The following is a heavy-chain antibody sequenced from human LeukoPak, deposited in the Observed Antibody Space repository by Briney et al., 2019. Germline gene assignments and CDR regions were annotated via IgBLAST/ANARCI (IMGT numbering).Heavy chain of an antibody. CDR3: ASVPRYSGYEFYGMDV. CDR2: IYPGDSDT. D-gene: IGHD5-12*01. J-gene: IGHJ6*02. V-gene: IGHV5-51*01. Sequence: GESLKISCKGSGCSFTSYWIGWVRQMPGKGLEWMGIIYPGDSDTRYSPSFQGQVTISADKSISTAYLQWSSLKASDTAMYYCASVPRYSGYEFYGMDVWGQGTTVTVSS. CDR1: GCSFTSYW.